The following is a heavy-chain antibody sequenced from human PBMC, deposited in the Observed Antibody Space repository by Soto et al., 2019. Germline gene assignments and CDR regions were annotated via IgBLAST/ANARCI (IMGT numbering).Heavy chain of an antibody. CDR2: IYHSGSS. CDR3: ARQSSGWYNWFDP. D-gene: IGHD6-19*01. V-gene: IGHV4-4*02. CDR1: GDSITSDKW. Sequence: SETLSLTYAVSGDSITSDKWWSWIRQPPGKGLQWIGEIYHSGSSKYNPSLKSRVTISVDTSKNQFSLKLSSVTAAETAVYYCARQSSGWYNWFDPWGQGTLVTVSS. J-gene: IGHJ5*02.